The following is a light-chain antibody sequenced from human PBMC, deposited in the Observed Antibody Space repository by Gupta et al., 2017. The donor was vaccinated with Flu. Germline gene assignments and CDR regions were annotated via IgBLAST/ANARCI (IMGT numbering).Light chain of an antibody. J-gene: IGLJ3*02. Sequence: QSVLTQPPSVSAAPGQQVTISCSGGSSIFGSNFVSWYQQFPGTAPKLLIFENNKRPAGIPDRFTGSKSGTSATLDITGLQTGDEADYYCGTWDSTLSAGGLCGGGTKLTVL. CDR2: ENN. V-gene: IGLV1-51*02. CDR3: GTWDSTLSAGGL. CDR1: SSIFGSNF.